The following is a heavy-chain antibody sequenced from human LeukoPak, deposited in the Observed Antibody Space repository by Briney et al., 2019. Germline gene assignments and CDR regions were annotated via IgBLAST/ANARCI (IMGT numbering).Heavy chain of an antibody. CDR1: VGSISSYY. J-gene: IGHJ4*02. Sequence: SETLSLTCTVSVGSISSYYWRWLRQPAGRGLGWIGRIYTSGITNYNPSLKSRVTISVDTSKNQFSLKLTSVTAAATAVYYCARRLDDGGEGTLVTVSS. CDR2: IYTSGIT. V-gene: IGHV4-4*07. CDR3: ARRLDD.